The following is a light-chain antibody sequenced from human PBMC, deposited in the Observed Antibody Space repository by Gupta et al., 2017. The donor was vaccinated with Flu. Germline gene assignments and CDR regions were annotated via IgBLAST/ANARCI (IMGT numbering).Light chain of an antibody. J-gene: IGLJ2*01. Sequence: TVTSSCIRSSGKIATYYGQWYQKRPGSSPTTVIYEDNERPSGVPDRFSGSIDSSSNAVSITICGLKTEDESYYYCKSYDSTSGIFGGGTKLTVL. V-gene: IGLV6-57*01. CDR3: KSYDSTSGI. CDR2: EDN. CDR1: SGKIATYY.